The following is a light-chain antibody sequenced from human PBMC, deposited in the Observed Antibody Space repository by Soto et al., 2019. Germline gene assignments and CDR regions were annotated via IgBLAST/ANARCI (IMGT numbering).Light chain of an antibody. CDR2: SIS. CDR1: QGVMNS. J-gene: IGKJ2*01. Sequence: IQVTESPSILPASVGDRVTITCRTSQGVMNSFAWYQQKSGKAPRRLIYSISSWKSGVPSRFSGSGSGAEYTLTISGLQPEDFATYFCQQLYTYPHTFGIGTQLQS. CDR3: QQLYTYPHT. V-gene: IGKV1-9*01.